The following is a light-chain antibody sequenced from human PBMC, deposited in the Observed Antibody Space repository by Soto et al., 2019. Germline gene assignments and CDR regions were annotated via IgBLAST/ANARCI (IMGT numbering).Light chain of an antibody. J-gene: IGKJ3*01. Sequence: IVFTQSPCALSLSPGERVTLSCRAGRSVSSSHLAWYQQKPGQAPRLLIYGASSRATGIPDRFSGSGSGTDFTLTISRLEPEDFAVYYCQQYGSSSLTFGPGTKVDNK. V-gene: IGKV3-20*01. CDR3: QQYGSSSLT. CDR1: RSVSSSH. CDR2: GAS.